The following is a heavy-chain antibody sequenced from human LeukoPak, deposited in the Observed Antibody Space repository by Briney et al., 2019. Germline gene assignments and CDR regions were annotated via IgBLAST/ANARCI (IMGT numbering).Heavy chain of an antibody. CDR2: FDPEDGET. CDR3: ATRRIAAAGHDFDY. J-gene: IGHJ4*02. Sequence: ASVSVSSEVSGYTLTELSMHWVRQAPGKGGEGMGGFDPEDGETIYAQKFQGRVTMTEDTSTDTAYMELSSLRSEDTAVYYCATRRIAAAGHDFDYWGQGTLVTVSS. V-gene: IGHV1-24*01. CDR1: GYTLTELS. D-gene: IGHD6-13*01.